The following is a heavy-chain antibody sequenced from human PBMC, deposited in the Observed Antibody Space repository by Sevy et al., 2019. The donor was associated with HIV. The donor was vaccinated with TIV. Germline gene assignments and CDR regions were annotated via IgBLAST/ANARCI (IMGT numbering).Heavy chain of an antibody. J-gene: IGHJ6*02. CDR3: ARVPRCIAAAGTCYYYGMDV. CDR2: TYYRSKWYN. CDR1: GDSVSSNSAA. Sequence: KQSQTLSLTCAISGDSVSSNSAAWNWIRQSPSRGLEWLGRTYYRSKWYNDYAVSVKSRITINPDTSKNQFSLQLNPVTPEDTAVYYCARVPRCIAAAGTCYYYGMDVWGQGTTVTVSS. V-gene: IGHV6-1*01. D-gene: IGHD6-13*01.